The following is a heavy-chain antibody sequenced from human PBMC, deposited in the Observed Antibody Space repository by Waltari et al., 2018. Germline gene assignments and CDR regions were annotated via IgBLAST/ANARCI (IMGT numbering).Heavy chain of an antibody. Sequence: QVQLVQSGAEVKKPGASVKVSCKASGYTFTGYYMHWVRQAPGQGLEWMGRINPNSGGTNYAQKFQGRVTMTRDTSISTAYMELSRLRSDDTAVYYCARHSGDFSLVGATTGGRGWYFDLWGRGTMVTVSS. D-gene: IGHD1-26*01. J-gene: IGHJ2*01. CDR2: INPNSGGT. CDR3: ARHSGDFSLVGATTGGRGWYFDL. V-gene: IGHV1-2*06. CDR1: GYTFTGYY.